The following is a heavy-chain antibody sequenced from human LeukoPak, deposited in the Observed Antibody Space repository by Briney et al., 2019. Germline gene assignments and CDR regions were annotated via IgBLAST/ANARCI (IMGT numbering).Heavy chain of an antibody. CDR2: IYYSGST. Sequence: PSETLSLTCTVSGGSISSYYWSWIRQPPGKGLEWIGYIYYSGSTNYNPSLKSRVTISVDTSKNQFSLKLSSVTAADTAVYYCATSGGQDGDYVPLDYWGQGTLVTVSS. CDR1: GGSISSYY. D-gene: IGHD4-17*01. V-gene: IGHV4-59*08. J-gene: IGHJ4*02. CDR3: ATSGGQDGDYVPLDY.